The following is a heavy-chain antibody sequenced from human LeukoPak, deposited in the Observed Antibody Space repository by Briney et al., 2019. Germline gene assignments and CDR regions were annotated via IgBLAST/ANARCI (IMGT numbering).Heavy chain of an antibody. D-gene: IGHD4-11*01. CDR1: GFDFSNYW. J-gene: IGHJ4*02. Sequence: GGSLRLSCAASGFDFSNYWVYWVCQAPGKGLEWVANIKQDGSEKYYVDSVRGRFTISRDNAKNSLSLQMNSLRAEDTAVYYCASNYGGWGQGTLVTVSS. CDR2: IKQDGSEK. V-gene: IGHV3-7*03. CDR3: ASNYGG.